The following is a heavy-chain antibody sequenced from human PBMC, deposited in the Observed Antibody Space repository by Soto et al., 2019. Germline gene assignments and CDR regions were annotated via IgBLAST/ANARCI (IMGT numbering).Heavy chain of an antibody. CDR3: AKAHFGVVRPYYYYGMDV. V-gene: IGHV3-30*18. D-gene: IGHD3-3*01. CDR2: ISYDGSNK. J-gene: IGHJ6*02. CDR1: GFTFSSYG. Sequence: GGSLRLSCASSGFTFSSYGMHWFRQAAGNGLEWVAVISYDGSNKYYADSVKGRFTISRDNSKNTLYLQMNSLRAEDTAVYYCAKAHFGVVRPYYYYGMDVWGQGTTVTVSS.